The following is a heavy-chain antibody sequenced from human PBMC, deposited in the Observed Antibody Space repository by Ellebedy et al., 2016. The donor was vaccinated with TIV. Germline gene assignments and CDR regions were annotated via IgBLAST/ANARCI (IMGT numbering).Heavy chain of an antibody. Sequence: GGSLRLXCAASGFSFSDSYMSWIRQAPGKGLEWVSYISSGGTTIHYADSVKGRFTISRDNAKNSLYLQMNSLRAEDTAVHFCARGDGRGHNVNEGWGQGTLVTVSS. CDR2: ISSGGTTI. J-gene: IGHJ4*02. CDR1: GFSFSDSY. V-gene: IGHV3-11*04. CDR3: ARGDGRGHNVNEG. D-gene: IGHD5/OR15-5a*01.